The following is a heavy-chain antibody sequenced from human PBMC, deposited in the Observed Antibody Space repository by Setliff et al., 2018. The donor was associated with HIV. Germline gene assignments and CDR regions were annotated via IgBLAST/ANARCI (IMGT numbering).Heavy chain of an antibody. J-gene: IGHJ5*01. CDR2: ISAYNGNT. Sequence: GASVKVSCKTSGYPFNVYYVNWVRQAPGQGLEWMGWISAYNGNTNSAQKVQGRVTMTTDTSTSTAYMELRSLRSDDTAVYYCARGVGSSWFDSWGQGTLVTVSS. CDR3: ARGVGSSWFDS. V-gene: IGHV1-18*04. CDR1: GYPFNVYY. D-gene: IGHD1-26*01.